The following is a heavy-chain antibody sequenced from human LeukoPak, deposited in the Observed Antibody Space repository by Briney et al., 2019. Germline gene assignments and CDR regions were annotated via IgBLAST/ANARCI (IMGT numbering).Heavy chain of an antibody. CDR3: ARGASLRHFDY. Sequence: PGGSLRLSCAASGFTFSSYDMHWVRQATGKGLEWVSATGTAGDTYYPGSVKGRFTISRENAKNSLYLQMNSLRAGDTAVYYCARGASLRHFDYWGQGTLVTVSS. CDR1: GFTFSSYD. D-gene: IGHD5/OR15-5a*01. J-gene: IGHJ4*02. CDR2: TGTAGDT. V-gene: IGHV3-13*01.